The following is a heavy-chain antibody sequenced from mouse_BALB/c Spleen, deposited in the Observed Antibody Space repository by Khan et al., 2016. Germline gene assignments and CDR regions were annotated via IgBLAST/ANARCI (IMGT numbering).Heavy chain of an antibody. Sequence: EVQLQESGPSLVKPSQTLSLTCSVTGDSITSGYWNWIRKFPGNKLEYMGYISYSGITYYSPSLKSRISITRDTSKNQYFLHLRSVTTEDTATYFCASYLLNYFDYWGQGTTRTVSS. J-gene: IGHJ2*01. CDR1: GDSITSGY. CDR3: ASYLLNYFDY. D-gene: IGHD2-1*01. CDR2: ISYSGIT. V-gene: IGHV3-8*02.